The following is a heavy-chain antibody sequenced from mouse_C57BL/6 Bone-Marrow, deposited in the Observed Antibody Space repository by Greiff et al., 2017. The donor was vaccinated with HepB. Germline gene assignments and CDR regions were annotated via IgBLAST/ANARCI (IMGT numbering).Heavy chain of an antibody. D-gene: IGHD2-3*01. J-gene: IGHJ4*01. CDR3: ARQEDYDGYSIYAMDY. Sequence: EVQLVESGGGLVQPGESLKLSCESNEYEFPSHDMSWVRKTPEKRLELVAAINSDGGSTYYPDTMERRFIISRDNTKKTLYLQMSSLRSEDTALYYCARQEDYDGYSIYAMDYWGQGTSVTVSS. CDR1: EYEFPSHD. CDR2: INSDGGST. V-gene: IGHV5-2*01.